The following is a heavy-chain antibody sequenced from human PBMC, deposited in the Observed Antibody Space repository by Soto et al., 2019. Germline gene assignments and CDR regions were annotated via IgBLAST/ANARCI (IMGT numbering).Heavy chain of an antibody. V-gene: IGHV3-23*01. D-gene: IGHD5-12*01. Sequence: EVQLLESGGGLVQPGGSLRLSCAASGFTFSSYAMSWVRQAPGKGLEWVSAISSGGSTYYADSVKGRFTISRDNSRNTLYLQMNSLRAEDTAVYYCARGSGYDPFDAFDIWGQGTMVTVSS. CDR3: ARGSGYDPFDAFDI. J-gene: IGHJ3*02. CDR2: ISSGGST. CDR1: GFTFSSYA.